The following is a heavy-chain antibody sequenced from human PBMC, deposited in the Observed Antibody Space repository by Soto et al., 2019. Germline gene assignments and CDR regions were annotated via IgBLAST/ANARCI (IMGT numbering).Heavy chain of an antibody. Sequence: QLQLQESGPGLVKPSETLSLTCTVSGGSISSGSYYWGWIRQSPGKGLEWIGRIYYRGNTYYNPSVKSRVTRSVDTSKHQFSRKMSSVTATDTAVYYCARHKDTSSRYLLPDKWGQGTLVTVSS. J-gene: IGHJ4*02. CDR1: GGSISSGSYY. CDR3: ARHKDTSSRYLLPDK. D-gene: IGHD6-13*01. V-gene: IGHV4-39*01. CDR2: IYYRGNT.